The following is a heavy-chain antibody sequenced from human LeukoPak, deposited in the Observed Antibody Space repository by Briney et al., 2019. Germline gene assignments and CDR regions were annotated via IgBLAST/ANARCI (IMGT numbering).Heavy chain of an antibody. CDR2: MNPNSGAT. V-gene: IGHV1-8*01. D-gene: IGHD7-27*01. J-gene: IGHJ4*02. Sequence: ASVKVSCKASGYTFTSYDFNWLRQATGQGPEWMGWMNPNSGATGYAQKFQGRVTMTRSASINTAYMELTDLRSEDTAVYYCARAPRSWGFGYWGQGTLVTVSS. CDR3: ARAPRSWGFGY. CDR1: GYTFTSYD.